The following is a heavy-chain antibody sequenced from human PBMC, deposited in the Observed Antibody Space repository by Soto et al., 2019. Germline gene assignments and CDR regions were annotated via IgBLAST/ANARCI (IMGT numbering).Heavy chain of an antibody. D-gene: IGHD3-22*01. CDR3: ASQSTGYPYYFNY. CDR1: GFTFRSYG. Sequence: GGSLRLSCAASGFTFRSYGMHWVRQASGKGLEWVSIIWYDGSNKYYADSVEGRFTISRDNSKNTLYLQVNSLRAEDTAVYYCASQSTGYPYYFNYWGQGTLVTVSS. CDR2: IWYDGSNK. V-gene: IGHV3-33*01. J-gene: IGHJ4*02.